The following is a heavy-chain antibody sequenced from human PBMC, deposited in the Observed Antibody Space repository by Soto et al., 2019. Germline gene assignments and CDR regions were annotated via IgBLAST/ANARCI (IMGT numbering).Heavy chain of an antibody. V-gene: IGHV3-30-3*01. CDR1: GFTFSSYA. CDR3: ARDSRKLWFGELRNGMDV. D-gene: IGHD3-10*01. Sequence: GGSLRLSCAASGFTFSSYAMHWVRQAPGKGLEWVAVISYDGSNKYYADSVKGRFTISRDNSKNTLYLQMNSLRAEDTAVYYCARDSRKLWFGELRNGMDVWGQGTTVTVSS. CDR2: ISYDGSNK. J-gene: IGHJ6*02.